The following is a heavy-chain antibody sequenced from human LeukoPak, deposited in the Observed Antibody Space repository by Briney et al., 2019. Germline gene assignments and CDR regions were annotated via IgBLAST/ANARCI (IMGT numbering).Heavy chain of an antibody. CDR1: GGSISSYY. D-gene: IGHD1-26*01. Sequence: SETLSLTCTVTGGSISSYYWSWIRQPAGKGLEWIGRIYTSGSTNYNPTLKSRVTMSVDTSKNLFSLKLSSVDAADKAVYYCAISSGSYSYGAFDIWGQGTMVTVSS. CDR3: AISSGSYSYGAFDI. V-gene: IGHV4-4*07. J-gene: IGHJ3*02. CDR2: IYTSGST.